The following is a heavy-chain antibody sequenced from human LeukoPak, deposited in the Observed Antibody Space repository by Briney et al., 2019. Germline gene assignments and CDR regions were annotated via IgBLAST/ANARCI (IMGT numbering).Heavy chain of an antibody. Sequence: SETLSLTCTVSGGSISSYYWSWIRQPSGKGLEWIGYIYYNGNTNYNPSLKSRVTISVDTSKNQFSLKLSSVTAADTAVYYCARSSSWVPAAIPNDYWGQGTLVTVSS. V-gene: IGHV4-59*01. D-gene: IGHD2-2*02. CDR3: ARSSSWVPAAIPNDY. CDR1: GGSISSYY. CDR2: IYYNGNT. J-gene: IGHJ4*02.